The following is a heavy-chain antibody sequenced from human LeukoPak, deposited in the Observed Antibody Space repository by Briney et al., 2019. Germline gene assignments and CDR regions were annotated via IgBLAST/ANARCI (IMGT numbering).Heavy chain of an antibody. CDR1: GFTFSSYA. D-gene: IGHD3-10*01. CDR2: ISGSGGST. V-gene: IGHV3-23*01. Sequence: PGGSLRLSCVVSGFTFSSYAMSWVRQAPGKGLEWVSAISGSGGSTYYADSVKGRFAISRDNSKNTLYLQMNSLRAEDTAVYYCAKVLWFGELSSFDYWGQGTLVTVSS. J-gene: IGHJ4*02. CDR3: AKVLWFGELSSFDY.